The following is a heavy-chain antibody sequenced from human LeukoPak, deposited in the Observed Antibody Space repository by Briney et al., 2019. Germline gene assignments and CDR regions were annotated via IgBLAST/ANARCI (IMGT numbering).Heavy chain of an antibody. D-gene: IGHD1-14*01. CDR2: IYYSGST. CDR3: AREGSSTRNFDY. J-gene: IGHJ4*02. Sequence: SETLSLTCTVSGYSISSGYYWSWIRQPPGKGLEWIGYIYYSGSTNYNPSLKSRVTISVDTSKNQFSLKLSSVTAADTAVYYCAREGSSTRNFDYWGQGTLVTVSS. V-gene: IGHV4-38-2*02. CDR1: GYSISSGYY.